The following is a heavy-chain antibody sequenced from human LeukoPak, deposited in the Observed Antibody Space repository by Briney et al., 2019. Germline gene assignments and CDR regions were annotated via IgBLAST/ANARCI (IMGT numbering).Heavy chain of an antibody. CDR1: GGSISSYY. CDR2: IFYSGST. CDR3: ARWPSCGGDCHILDY. V-gene: IGHV4-59*01. J-gene: IGHJ4*02. Sequence: SETLSLTCTVSGGSISSYYWSWIRQPPGKGLEWVGYIFYSGSTNYNPSLKSRLTISVDTSKNQFSLKLSSVTAADTAVYYCARWPSCGGDCHILDYWGQGILVTVSS. D-gene: IGHD2-21*02.